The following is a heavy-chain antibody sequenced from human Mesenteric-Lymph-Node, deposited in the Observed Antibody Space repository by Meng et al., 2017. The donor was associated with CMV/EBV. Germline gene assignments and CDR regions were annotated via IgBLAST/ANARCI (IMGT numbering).Heavy chain of an antibody. CDR2: IYYSGST. V-gene: IGHV4-39*01. CDR1: GGSISSSSYY. Sequence: SETLSLTCTVSGGSISSSSYYWGWIRQPPGKGLEWIGSIYYSGSTYYNPSLKSRVTISVDTSKNQFSLKLSSVTAADTAVYYCARGLNYDFWSGYAGYYYGMDVWGQGTTVTSP. J-gene: IGHJ6*02. CDR3: ARGLNYDFWSGYAGYYYGMDV. D-gene: IGHD3-3*01.